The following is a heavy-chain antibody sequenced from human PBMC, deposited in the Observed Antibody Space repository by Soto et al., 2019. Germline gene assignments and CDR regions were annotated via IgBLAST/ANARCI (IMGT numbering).Heavy chain of an antibody. CDR2: ISYDGSNK. V-gene: IGHV3-30-3*01. CDR1: GFTFSSYA. Sequence: SLRLSCAASGFTFSSYAMHWVRQAPGKGLEWVAVISYDGSNKYYADSVKGRFTISRDNSKNTLYLQMNSLRAEDTAVYYCARASSYSVLRYFDWSLPDYWGQGTLVTVAS. J-gene: IGHJ4*02. D-gene: IGHD3-9*01. CDR3: ARASSYSVLRYFDWSLPDY.